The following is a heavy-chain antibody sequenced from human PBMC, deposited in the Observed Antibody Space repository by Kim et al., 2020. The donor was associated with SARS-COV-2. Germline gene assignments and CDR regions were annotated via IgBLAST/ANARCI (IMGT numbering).Heavy chain of an antibody. V-gene: IGHV3-30-3*01. CDR2: ISYDGSNK. CDR1: GFTFSSYA. CDR3: ARDGGSYSPYCFDY. Sequence: GGSLRLSCAASGFTFSSYAMHWVRQAPGKGLEWVAVISYDGSNKYYADSVKGRFTISRDNSKNTLYLQMNSLRAEDTAVYYCARDGGSYSPYCFDYWGQGTLVTVSS. J-gene: IGHJ4*02. D-gene: IGHD1-26*01.